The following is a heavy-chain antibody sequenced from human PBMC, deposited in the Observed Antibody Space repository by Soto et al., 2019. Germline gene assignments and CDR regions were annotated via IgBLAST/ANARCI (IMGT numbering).Heavy chain of an antibody. V-gene: IGHV4-39*01. CDR3: AVGSSGFYYIY. J-gene: IGHJ4*02. CDR1: GGSSSSSSYY. CDR2: IYYSGST. Sequence: PSETLSLTCTVSGGSSSSSSYYWGWIRQPPGKGLEWIGSIYYSGSTYHNPPLKSRVTISKDTSKNQFSLKLSSVTAADTAVFYCAVGSSGFYYIYWGQGIQVTVSS. D-gene: IGHD1-26*01.